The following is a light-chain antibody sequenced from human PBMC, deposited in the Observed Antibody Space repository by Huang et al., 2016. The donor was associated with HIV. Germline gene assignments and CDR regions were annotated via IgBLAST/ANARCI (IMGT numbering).Light chain of an antibody. CDR2: AAS. CDR1: RDISTF. CDR3: QKYDSAPRT. Sequence: MTQSPPSLSASIGDRVTLTCRASRDISTFLAWYQQKPGKPPRLLIYAASILHSGVTARLSGGGSGTNFTLTVSSLQPEDVANYYCQKYDSAPRTFGQGTKLEL. J-gene: IGKJ1*01. V-gene: IGKV1-27*01.